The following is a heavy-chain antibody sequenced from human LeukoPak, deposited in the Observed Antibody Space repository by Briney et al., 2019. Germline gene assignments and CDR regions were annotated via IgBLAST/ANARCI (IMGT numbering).Heavy chain of an antibody. J-gene: IGHJ6*03. CDR3: ARHAGQLVVATRYYYYYMDV. V-gene: IGHV1-46*01. CDR2: INPSGGST. D-gene: IGHD5-12*01. CDR1: GYTFTSYY. Sequence: ASVKVSCKASGYTFTSYYMHWVRQAPGQGLEWMGIINPSGGSTSYAQKFQGRVTMTRDMSTSTVYMELSSLRSEDTAVYYCARHAGQLVVATRYYYYYMDVWGKGTTVTISS.